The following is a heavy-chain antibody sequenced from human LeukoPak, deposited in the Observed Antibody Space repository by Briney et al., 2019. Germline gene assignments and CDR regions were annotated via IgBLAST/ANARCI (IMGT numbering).Heavy chain of an antibody. CDR1: GFTFSSYG. V-gene: IGHV3-30*02. D-gene: IGHD1-26*01. CDR3: AKDPQKWESYFDY. CDR2: IRYDGSNK. J-gene: IGHJ4*02. Sequence: QPGGSLRLSFAAPGFTFSSYGLHLVRQAPGKGLGWVAFIRYDGSNKYYADSVKGRFTISRDNSKNTLYLQMNSLRSEDTAVYYCAKDPQKWESYFDYWGQGTLVTVPS.